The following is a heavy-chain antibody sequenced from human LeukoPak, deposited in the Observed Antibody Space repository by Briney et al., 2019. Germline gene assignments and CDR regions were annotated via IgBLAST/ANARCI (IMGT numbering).Heavy chain of an antibody. V-gene: IGHV3-30*04. Sequence: GGSLRLSCEASGFTFSSYAMHWVRQAPGKGLGWVAVISYDGSNKYYADSVKGRFTISRDNSKNTLYLQMNSLRAEDTAVYYCASQVAVAGSYYYYYYMDVWGKGTTVTVSS. CDR3: ASQVAVAGSYYYYYYMDV. CDR2: ISYDGSNK. D-gene: IGHD6-19*01. CDR1: GFTFSSYA. J-gene: IGHJ6*03.